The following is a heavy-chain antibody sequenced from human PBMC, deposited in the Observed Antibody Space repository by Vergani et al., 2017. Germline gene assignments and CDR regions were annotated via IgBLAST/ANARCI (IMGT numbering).Heavy chain of an antibody. Sequence: QVQLQESGPGLVKPSETLSLTCSVSGYSISRGYYWGWIRQPPGKGLEWIATVFHSGSAYYNPSLRRRVTISVETSKNQFSPGLTTLTAADTAVYYCARQFWGSQGVGAFETWGQGTRVTVSS. CDR1: GYSISRGYY. D-gene: IGHD3-16*01. V-gene: IGHV4-38-2*02. CDR3: ARQFWGSQGVGAFET. J-gene: IGHJ5*02. CDR2: VFHSGSA.